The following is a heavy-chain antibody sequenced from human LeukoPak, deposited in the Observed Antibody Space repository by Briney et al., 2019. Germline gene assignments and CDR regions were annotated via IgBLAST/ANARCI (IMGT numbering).Heavy chain of an antibody. J-gene: IGHJ4*02. CDR3: ARDKSGSSGWYSYFDY. V-gene: IGHV1-2*02. CDR1: GYTFTGYY. D-gene: IGHD6-19*01. CDR2: INPNSGGT. Sequence: ASVKVSCKASGYTFTGYYMHWVRQAPGQGLEWMGWINPNSGGTNYALKFRGRVTMTRDTSISTAYMELSRLRSDDTAVYYCARDKSGSSGWYSYFDYWGQGTLVTVSS.